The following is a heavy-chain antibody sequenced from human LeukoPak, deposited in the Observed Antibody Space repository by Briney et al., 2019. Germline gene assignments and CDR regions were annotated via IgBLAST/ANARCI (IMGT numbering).Heavy chain of an antibody. J-gene: IGHJ4*02. CDR3: ARDLRSWTPGGVAKYYFDY. D-gene: IGHD2-8*02. V-gene: IGHV1-69*04. CDR1: GGTFSSYA. CDR2: IIPILGIA. Sequence: GSSVKVSCKASGGTFSSYAISWVRQAPGQGLEWMGRIIPILGIANYTQKFQGRVTITADKSTSTAYMELSSLRSEDTAVYYCARDLRSWTPGGVAKYYFDYWGQGTLVTVSS.